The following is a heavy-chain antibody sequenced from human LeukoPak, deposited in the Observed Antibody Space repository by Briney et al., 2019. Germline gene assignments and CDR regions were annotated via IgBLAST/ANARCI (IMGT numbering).Heavy chain of an antibody. V-gene: IGHV3-74*01. CDR3: AKMKGHPLPKYYMDV. J-gene: IGHJ6*01. CDR1: GFTFSSYW. D-gene: IGHD1-26*01. Sequence: GGSLRLSCAASGFTFSSYWMHWVRQAPGKGLEWVSRINEDGSIITYADSVKGRFTISRDNSKNTLYLEMNSLRAEDTAIYYCAKMKGHPLPKYYMDVWGQGTTVTVSS. CDR2: INEDGSII.